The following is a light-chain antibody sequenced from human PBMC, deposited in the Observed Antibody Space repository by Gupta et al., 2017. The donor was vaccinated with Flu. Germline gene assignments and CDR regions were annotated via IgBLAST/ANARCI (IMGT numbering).Light chain of an antibody. CDR1: NIGRKN. Sequence: KRAKITWGGANIGRKNVRWYQRRPGQAPCVIVSDDRGRPSGIPGRISGSNFGDTATLAIRRVEGGDEADYFCQVWDTTSNYRGVFGAGTKVTVL. CDR3: QVWDTTSNYRGV. J-gene: IGLJ1*01. V-gene: IGLV3-21*03. CDR2: DDR.